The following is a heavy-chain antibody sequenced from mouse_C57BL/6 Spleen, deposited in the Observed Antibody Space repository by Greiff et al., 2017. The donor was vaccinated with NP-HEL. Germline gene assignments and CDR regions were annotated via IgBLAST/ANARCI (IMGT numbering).Heavy chain of an antibody. Sequence: QVQLQQPGAELVMPGASVKLSCKASGYTFTSYWLHWVKQRPGQGLEWIGVIDPSDSYTNYNQKFKGKSTLTVDKSSSTAYMQLSSLTSEDSAVYYCARGRGDYWGQGTSVTVSS. V-gene: IGHV1-69*01. CDR1: GYTFTSYW. CDR3: ARGRGDY. CDR2: IDPSDSYT. J-gene: IGHJ4*01.